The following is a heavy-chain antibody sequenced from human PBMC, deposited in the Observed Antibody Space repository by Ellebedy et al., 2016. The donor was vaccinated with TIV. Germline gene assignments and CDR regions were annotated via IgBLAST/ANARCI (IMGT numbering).Heavy chain of an antibody. CDR3: ARGGWEPQVSAFDI. V-gene: IGHV4-39*07. CDR2: IYYSGST. D-gene: IGHD1-26*01. J-gene: IGHJ3*02. CDR1: GGSISSSSYY. Sequence: SETLSLTXTVSGGSISSSSYYWGWIRQPPGKGLEWIGSIYYSGSTYYNPSLKSRVTISVDTSKNQFSLKLSSVTAADTAVYYCARGGWEPQVSAFDIWGQGTMVTVSS.